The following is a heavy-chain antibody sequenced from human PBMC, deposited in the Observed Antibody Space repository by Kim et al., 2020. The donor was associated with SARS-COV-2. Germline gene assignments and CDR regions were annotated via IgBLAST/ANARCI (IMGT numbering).Heavy chain of an antibody. D-gene: IGHD3-22*01. CDR1: GFTFSSYA. CDR3: ASYDSSGYFRDEDWFDP. CDR2: ISGSGGST. Sequence: GGSLRLSCAASGFTFSSYAMSWVRQAPGKGLEWVSAISGSGGSTYYADSVKGRFTISRDNSKNTLYLQMNSLRAEDTAVYYCASYDSSGYFRDEDWFDPWGQGTLVTVSS. J-gene: IGHJ5*02. V-gene: IGHV3-23*01.